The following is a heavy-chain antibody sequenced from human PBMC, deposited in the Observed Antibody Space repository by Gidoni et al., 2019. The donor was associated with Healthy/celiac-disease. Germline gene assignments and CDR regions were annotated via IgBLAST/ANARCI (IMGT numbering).Heavy chain of an antibody. D-gene: IGHD3-3*01. CDR2: ISYDGSNK. Sequence: QVQLVESGGGVVQPGRSLRLSCAASGFTFSSYAMHWVRQAPGKGLEWVAVISYDGSNKYYADSVKGRFTISRDNSKNTLYLQMNSLRAEDTAVYYCAREFDFWSGSHAFDIWGQGTMVTVSS. CDR3: AREFDFWSGSHAFDI. V-gene: IGHV3-30-3*01. CDR1: GFTFSSYA. J-gene: IGHJ3*02.